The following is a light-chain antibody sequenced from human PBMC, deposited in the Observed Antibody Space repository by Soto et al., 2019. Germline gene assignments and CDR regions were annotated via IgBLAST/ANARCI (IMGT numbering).Light chain of an antibody. Sequence: EVVLTQSPATLSLSPGERAALSCRASHSVSSHLAWYQQKPGQAPTLLIYDAPNRAAGIPARFSGSGSGTDFTLTISSLEPEDFAVYYCQQRDFWPRTFGQGTKLEIK. V-gene: IGKV3-11*01. CDR1: HSVSSH. CDR2: DAP. CDR3: QQRDFWPRT. J-gene: IGKJ2*02.